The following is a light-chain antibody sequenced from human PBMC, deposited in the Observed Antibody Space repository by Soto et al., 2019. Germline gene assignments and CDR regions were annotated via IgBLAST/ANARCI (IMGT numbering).Light chain of an antibody. Sequence: SYELTQPPSVSVAPGKTARITCGGNNIGSKSVHWYQQKPGQAPVLVIYYDSDRPSGIPERFSGSNSGNTATLTISRVEAGDEADYYCQVWDSSSEASFGGGTKLTVL. V-gene: IGLV3-21*04. CDR1: NIGSKS. J-gene: IGLJ2*01. CDR2: YDS. CDR3: QVWDSSSEAS.